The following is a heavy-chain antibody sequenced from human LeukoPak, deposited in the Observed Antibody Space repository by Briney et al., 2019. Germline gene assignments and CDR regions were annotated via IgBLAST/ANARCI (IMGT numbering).Heavy chain of an antibody. J-gene: IGHJ4*02. CDR3: ARAPGTRVAY. Sequence: SGTLSLTCAVYGGSFSDYYWSWIRQPPGKGLEWIGEINQSGSTHYKPSLKSRVTISVDTSKNQFSLKLSSVTAADTAVYYCARAPGTRVAYWGQGTLVTVSS. V-gene: IGHV4-34*01. D-gene: IGHD3-10*01. CDR1: GGSFSDYY. CDR2: INQSGST.